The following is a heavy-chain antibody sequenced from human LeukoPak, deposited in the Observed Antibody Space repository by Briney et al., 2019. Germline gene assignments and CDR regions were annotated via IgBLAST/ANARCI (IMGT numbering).Heavy chain of an antibody. V-gene: IGHV3-11*04. Sequence: PGRSLRLSCAASGFTFSDYYMSWMRQAPGKGLEWVAHIDGSGRTIYYIDSVKGRFTISRDNARNSLYLQMISLGAEDTAVYYCARGNWGPDYWGQGTLVTVSS. CDR1: GFTFSDYY. D-gene: IGHD7-27*01. CDR3: ARGNWGPDY. CDR2: IDGSGRTI. J-gene: IGHJ4*02.